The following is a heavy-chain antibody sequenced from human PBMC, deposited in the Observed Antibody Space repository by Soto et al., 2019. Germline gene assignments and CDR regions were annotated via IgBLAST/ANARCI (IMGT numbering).Heavy chain of an antibody. CDR3: IALAAPTLSHWYFDL. J-gene: IGHJ2*01. CDR2: ISGSGGST. V-gene: IGHV3-23*01. Sequence: EVQLLESGGGLVQPGGSLRLSCAASGFTFSSYAMSWVRQAPGKGLEWVSAISGSGGSTYYADSVKGRFTISRDNSKHTLYLQTNGLRAEDTAVYYCIALAAPTLSHWYFDLWGRGTLVTVCS. CDR1: GFTFSSYA. D-gene: IGHD6-19*01.